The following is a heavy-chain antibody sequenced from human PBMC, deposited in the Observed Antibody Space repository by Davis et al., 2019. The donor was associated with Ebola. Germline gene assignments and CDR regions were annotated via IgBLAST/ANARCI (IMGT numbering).Heavy chain of an antibody. Sequence: MPSETLSLTFAVYGASFSGYYWSWLRQPPGKGLEWIGEINHSGSTNYNPSLKSRVTISVDTSKNQFSLKLSSVTAADTAVYYCARDRRLWFGELFNYGMDVWGQGTTVTVSS. D-gene: IGHD3-10*01. J-gene: IGHJ6*02. CDR1: GASFSGYY. CDR3: ARDRRLWFGELFNYGMDV. V-gene: IGHV4-34*01. CDR2: INHSGST.